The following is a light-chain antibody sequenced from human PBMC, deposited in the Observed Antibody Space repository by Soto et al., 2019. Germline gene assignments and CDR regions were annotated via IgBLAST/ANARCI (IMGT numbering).Light chain of an antibody. V-gene: IGKV4-1*01. CDR3: LQYYSTPHT. CDR1: QSVFYSSNNKNY. CDR2: WAS. J-gene: IGKJ2*01. Sequence: DIVMTQSPDSLAVSLGERATINCKSSQSVFYSSNNKNYLAWYQQKPGQPPNPLIYWASTRESGVPDRFSGRGSRTDFALTISSLQAEDVAVYDCLQYYSTPHTFGQGTKLEIK.